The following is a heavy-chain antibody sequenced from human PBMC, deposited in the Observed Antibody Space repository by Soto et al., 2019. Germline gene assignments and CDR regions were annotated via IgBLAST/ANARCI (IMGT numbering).Heavy chain of an antibody. CDR3: ARGGVSTHTFDY. CDR1: GYNFAGYW. CDR2: IYPSDSDT. J-gene: IGHJ4*02. D-gene: IGHD3-3*01. Sequence: GESLKISCKGSGYNFAGYWIAWVRQVPGKGLELMGIIYPSDSDTRYRPSFQGQVTISADKSISSAYLQWSSLRASDTAMYYCARGGVSTHTFDYWGQGTPVTVSS. V-gene: IGHV5-51*01.